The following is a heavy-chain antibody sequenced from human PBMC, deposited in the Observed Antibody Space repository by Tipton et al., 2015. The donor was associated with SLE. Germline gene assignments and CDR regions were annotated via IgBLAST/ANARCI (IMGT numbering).Heavy chain of an antibody. V-gene: IGHV1-46*01. CDR2: INPSGGST. D-gene: IGHD6-6*01. J-gene: IGHJ4*02. Sequence: QSGPEVKKPGSSVKVSCKASGGTFSSYAISWVRQAPGQGLEWMGIINPSGGSTSYAQKFQGRVTMTRDTSTSTVYMELSSLRSEDTAVYYCARGKAARDLDYWGQGTLVTVSS. CDR3: ARGKAARDLDY. CDR1: GGTFSSYA.